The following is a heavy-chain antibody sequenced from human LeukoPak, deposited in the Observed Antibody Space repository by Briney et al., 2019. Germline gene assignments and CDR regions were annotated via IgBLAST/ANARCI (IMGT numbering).Heavy chain of an antibody. J-gene: IGHJ5*02. CDR3: ARDLGAVAGTRWFDP. CDR1: GYSLSICYY. Sequence: SHTLSLTCAFSGYSLSICYYWGWIRQPPGTGLEWIGSIYHSGSTYYNPSLKSRVTISVDTSKNQFSLKLSSVTAADTAVYYCARDLGAVAGTRWFDPWGQGTLVTVSS. CDR2: IYHSGST. D-gene: IGHD6-19*01. V-gene: IGHV4-38-2*02.